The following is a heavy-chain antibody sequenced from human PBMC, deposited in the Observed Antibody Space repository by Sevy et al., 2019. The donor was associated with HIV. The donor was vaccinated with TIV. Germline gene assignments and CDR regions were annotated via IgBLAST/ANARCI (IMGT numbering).Heavy chain of an antibody. Sequence: SETLSLTCTVSGDSVSTSNKFWGWIRQPPGKGLEWIGYIFYSGETKETNYNPSLKSRVTISVDRSKNQFSLRLSSVTAADTAVYYCARGTSDEIQVWLIYFFDCWGQGTLVTVSS. CDR3: ARGTSDEIQVWLIYFFDC. CDR2: IFYSGET. J-gene: IGHJ4*02. D-gene: IGHD5-18*01. V-gene: IGHV4-61*01. CDR1: GDSVSTSNKF.